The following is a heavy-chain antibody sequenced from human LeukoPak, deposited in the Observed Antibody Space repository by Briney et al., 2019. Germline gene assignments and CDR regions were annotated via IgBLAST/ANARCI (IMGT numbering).Heavy chain of an antibody. J-gene: IGHJ4*02. V-gene: IGHV3-74*01. Sequence: PGGSLRLSCAAPGFTFSSYWMHWVRQAPGKGLVWVSRINSDGSITSYADSVKGRFTISRDNAKNTLYLQMNSLRAEDTAVYFCRYYDNSAQPTAFDSWGQGTLVSVSS. CDR3: RYYDNSAQPTAFDS. D-gene: IGHD3-22*01. CDR1: GFTFSSYW. CDR2: INSDGSIT.